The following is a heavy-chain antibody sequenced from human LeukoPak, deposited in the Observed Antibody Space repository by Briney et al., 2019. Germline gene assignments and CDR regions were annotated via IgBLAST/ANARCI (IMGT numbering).Heavy chain of an antibody. CDR3: ARVIVGATTFDY. CDR2: INPNSGGT. V-gene: IGHV1-2*02. CDR1: GYTFTGYY. Sequence: ASVKVSCKASGYTFTGYYMHWVRQAPGQGLEWMGWINPNSGGTNYAQKFQGRVTMTRDTSISTAYMELSRLRSDDTAVYYCARVIVGATTFDYWGLGTLVTVSS. J-gene: IGHJ4*02. D-gene: IGHD1-26*01.